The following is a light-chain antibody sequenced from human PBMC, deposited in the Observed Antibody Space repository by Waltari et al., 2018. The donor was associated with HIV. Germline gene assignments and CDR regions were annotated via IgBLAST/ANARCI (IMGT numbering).Light chain of an antibody. CDR1: SGSVSASYC. CDR2: STN. J-gene: IGLJ3*02. CDR3: SLYMGGGIWV. V-gene: IGLV8-61*01. Sequence: QTVVTQEPSFSVSPGGTVTLTCGLSSGSVSASYCPSWYQQTPGQAPRTLIYSTNTRSSGVPDRLSGSILGNKAALTITGAQADDESVYYCSLYMGGGIWVFGGGTKLTVL.